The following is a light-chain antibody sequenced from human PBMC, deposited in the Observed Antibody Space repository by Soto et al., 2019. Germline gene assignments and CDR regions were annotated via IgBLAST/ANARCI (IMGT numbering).Light chain of an antibody. CDR3: QTWGTGSAFVV. CDR1: SGHSNYA. Sequence: QSVLTQSPSASASLGASVKLTCTLRSGHSNYAIAWHQQQPEKGPRYLMKVNSGGSHIKGDGIPDRFSGSSSGAERYLFISRLQSEDEADYYCQTWGTGSAFVVFGGGTQLTVL. CDR2: VNSGGSH. J-gene: IGLJ7*01. V-gene: IGLV4-69*01.